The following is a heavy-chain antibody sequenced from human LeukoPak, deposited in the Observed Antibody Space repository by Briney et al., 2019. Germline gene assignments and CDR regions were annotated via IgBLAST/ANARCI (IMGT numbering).Heavy chain of an antibody. V-gene: IGHV3-30*18. J-gene: IGHJ4*02. CDR1: GFTFSSYG. CDR3: AKENYYESSGYVDY. D-gene: IGHD3-22*01. Sequence: GGSLRLSCVASGFTFSSYGMHWVRQAPGKGLEWVAVISNDGSNKHYADSVKGRSTISRDNSKNTLYLQMNSLRAEDTAVYYCAKENYYESSGYVDYWGQGTLVTVSS. CDR2: ISNDGSNK.